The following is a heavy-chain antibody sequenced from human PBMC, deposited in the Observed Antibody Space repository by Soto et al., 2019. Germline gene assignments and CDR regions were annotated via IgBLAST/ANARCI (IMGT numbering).Heavy chain of an antibody. V-gene: IGHV1-3*01. D-gene: IGHD6-13*01. Sequence: ALHSGGQDHGQRVEWMGWINAGNGNTKYSQKFQGRVTITRDTSASTAYMELSSLRSEDTAVYFCARTDGVVIAENCLDPCGPGPPVSAS. CDR3: ARTDGVVIAENCLDP. CDR2: INAGNGNT. CDR1: A. J-gene: IGHJ5*02.